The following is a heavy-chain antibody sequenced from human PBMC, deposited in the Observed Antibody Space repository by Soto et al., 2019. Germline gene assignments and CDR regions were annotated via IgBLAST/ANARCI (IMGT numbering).Heavy chain of an antibody. D-gene: IGHD1-7*01. CDR1: SGSVIYGDYY. CDR2: IYYSGSI. CDR3: ARGELGRDYYFDY. Sequence: PSETLSLTCTVSSGSVIYGDYYWSWIRQPPGKGLEWLGYIYYSGSIYYNPSLKSRVTISADTSKNQFSLGLSSVTAADTAVYYCARGELGRDYYFDYWGQGTLVTVSS. J-gene: IGHJ4*02. V-gene: IGHV4-30-4*01.